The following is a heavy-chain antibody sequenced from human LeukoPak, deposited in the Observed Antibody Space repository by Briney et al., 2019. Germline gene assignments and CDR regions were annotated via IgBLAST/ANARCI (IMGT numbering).Heavy chain of an antibody. J-gene: IGHJ4*02. CDR1: GGSISSYY. V-gene: IGHV4-59*01. CDR2: IYYSGST. D-gene: IGHD4-17*01. Sequence: PSETLSLTCTVSGGSISSYYWCWIRQPPGKGLEWIGYIYYSGSTNYNPSLKSRVTISVDTSKNQFSLKLSSVTAADTAVYYCARVTPDYGDYLDYWGQGTLVTVSS. CDR3: ARVTPDYGDYLDY.